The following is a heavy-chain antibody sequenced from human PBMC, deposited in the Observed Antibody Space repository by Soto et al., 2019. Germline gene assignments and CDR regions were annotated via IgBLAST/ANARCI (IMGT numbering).Heavy chain of an antibody. CDR3: ARGIFDYSNYHLDY. CDR1: GFTFSKYT. V-gene: IGHV3-30-3*01. D-gene: IGHD4-4*01. J-gene: IGHJ4*02. Sequence: AGSLSPSYAAAGFTFSKYTIHLVRKAPGKGLTWGTVISYDGSNKYYADFVRGRFTSSRDNSKRTLYLQMNSLRDEDTAVYYCARGIFDYSNYHLDYWGQGTLVTVSS. CDR2: ISYDGSNK.